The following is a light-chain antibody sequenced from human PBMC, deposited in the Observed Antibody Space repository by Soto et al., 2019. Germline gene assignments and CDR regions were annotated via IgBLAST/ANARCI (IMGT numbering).Light chain of an antibody. V-gene: IGKV3D-20*02. CDR3: QQYNTWPRT. J-gene: IGKJ1*01. CDR1: QSVSSSS. CDR2: DAS. Sequence: EIVLTQSPATLSLSPGERATLSCRASQSVSSSSLAWYQQKRGQAPRLLIHDASSRATGIPDRFSGSGSGTDFTLTISSLQSEDFAIYYCQQYNTWPRTFGQGTKVDIK.